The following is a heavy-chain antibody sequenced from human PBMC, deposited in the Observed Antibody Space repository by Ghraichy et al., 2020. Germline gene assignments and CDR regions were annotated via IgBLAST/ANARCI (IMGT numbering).Heavy chain of an antibody. Sequence: GGSLRLSCVASRFSISTYYMSWIRQAPGKGLECVAYISSSSSITNYADSVKGRFTISRDNANNSVYLQMNSLRAEDTGVYYCVRDVYGAYPLFDFWGQGTPVTVSS. V-gene: IGHV3-11*05. CDR1: RFSISTYY. CDR2: ISSSSSIT. D-gene: IGHD4/OR15-4a*01. CDR3: VRDVYGAYPLFDF. J-gene: IGHJ4*02.